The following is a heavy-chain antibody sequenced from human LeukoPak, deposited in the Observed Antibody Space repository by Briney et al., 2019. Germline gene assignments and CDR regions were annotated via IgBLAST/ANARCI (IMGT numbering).Heavy chain of an antibody. CDR3: ARDPGRGGKAVMDY. CDR1: GFTFSSYW. J-gene: IGHJ4*02. Sequence: PGGSLRLSCAASGFTFSSYWMSWVRQAPGKGLEWVANIREDGSVKNYVDSVRGRFTISRDNAKDPLSLEMNSLRDEDTAVYYCARDPGRGGKAVMDYWGQGTLVTVSS. D-gene: IGHD3-16*01. CDR2: IREDGSVK. V-gene: IGHV3-7*01.